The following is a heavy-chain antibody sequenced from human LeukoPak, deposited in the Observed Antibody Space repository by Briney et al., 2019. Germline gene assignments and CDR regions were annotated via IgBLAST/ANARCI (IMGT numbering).Heavy chain of an antibody. J-gene: IGHJ5*02. CDR1: GFAFNTYA. Sequence: GGSLRVSCAASGFAFNTYAMHWVRQAPGQGLEWVALIWHDGSHKFYSNSVRGQFTISRDNSKNTVSLQMNNLRPEDTAVYYCAREIFGSGSYPDLWGQGTLVTVSS. CDR2: IWHDGSHK. CDR3: AREIFGSGSYPDL. D-gene: IGHD3-10*01. V-gene: IGHV3-33*01.